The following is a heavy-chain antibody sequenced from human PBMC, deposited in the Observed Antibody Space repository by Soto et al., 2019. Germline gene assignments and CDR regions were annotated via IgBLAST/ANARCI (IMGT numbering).Heavy chain of an antibody. V-gene: IGHV4-59*07. J-gene: IGHJ5*01. CDR3: ARAVYSVYDLDGWFDP. CDR1: GGSMNISD. Sequence: SDSMALTCAVCGGSMNISDGGWLWQHTGKGLEWIGYIYYSGSTNYNPSLKSRVTISVDTSKNQFSLKLSSVTAADTAVYYCARAVYSVYDLDGWFDPWVQGTLVTVSS. D-gene: IGHD5-12*01. CDR2: IYYSGST.